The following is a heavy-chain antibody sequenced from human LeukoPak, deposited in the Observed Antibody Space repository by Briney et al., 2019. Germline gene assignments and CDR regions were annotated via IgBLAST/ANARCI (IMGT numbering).Heavy chain of an antibody. V-gene: IGHV3-30-3*01. CDR1: GFAFSNYA. Sequence: GGSLRLSCAASGFAFSNYAMHWVRQAPGKGLEWVAVISYDGSNKYYADSVKGRFSISRDNSKNTLFLQMNSLRTEDTAVYYCGRDWDGVRGVKIDSWGQETLVTVSS. CDR3: GRDWDGVRGVKIDS. J-gene: IGHJ5*01. D-gene: IGHD3-10*01. CDR2: ISYDGSNK.